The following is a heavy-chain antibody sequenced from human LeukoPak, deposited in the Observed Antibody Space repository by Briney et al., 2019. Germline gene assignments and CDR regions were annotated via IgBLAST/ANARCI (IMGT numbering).Heavy chain of an antibody. V-gene: IGHV3-74*01. J-gene: IGHJ4*02. CDR1: GVTFSSYW. CDR2: INSDGSST. D-gene: IGHD1-26*01. CDR3: ARDWSIVGAIPYYFDY. Sequence: GGALRLSCAASGVTFSSYWMHWVRQAPGKGLVWVSRINSDGSSTSYADSVKGRFTISRDNAKNTLYLQMNSLRAEDTAVYYCARDWSIVGAIPYYFDYWGQGTLVTVSS.